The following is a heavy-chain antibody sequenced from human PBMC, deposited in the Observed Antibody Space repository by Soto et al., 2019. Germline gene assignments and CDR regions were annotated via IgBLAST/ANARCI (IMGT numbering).Heavy chain of an antibody. CDR3: ARKYYFDY. V-gene: IGHV1-46*01. CDR2: IDPSVGAT. CDR1: GYVLSTYY. J-gene: IGHJ4*01. Sequence: QVQLVQSVAEVKKPGASVKISCKASGYVLSTYYIHWVRQAPGQGLEWMGIIDPSVGATTYAQKFQDRVTMTSDTSTSTVYMELSGLRVDDTAMYYCARKYYFDYWGQGTRVTVS.